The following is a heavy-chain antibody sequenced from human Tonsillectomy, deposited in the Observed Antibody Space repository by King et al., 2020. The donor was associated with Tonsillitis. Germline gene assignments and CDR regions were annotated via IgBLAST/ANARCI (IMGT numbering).Heavy chain of an antibody. V-gene: IGHV3-21*01. D-gene: IGHD5-12*01. J-gene: IGHJ6*02. Sequence: VKLVESGGGLVKPGGSLRLSCAASGFTFSSYSMNWVRQAPGKGLEWVSSISSSSSYIYYADSVKGRFTISRDNAKNSLYLQMNSLRAESTAVYYCARWWVRISPSGDPNYYGMSVWGQGTTVTVSS. CDR2: ISSSSSYI. CDR3: ARWWVRISPSGDPNYYGMSV. CDR1: GFTFSSYS.